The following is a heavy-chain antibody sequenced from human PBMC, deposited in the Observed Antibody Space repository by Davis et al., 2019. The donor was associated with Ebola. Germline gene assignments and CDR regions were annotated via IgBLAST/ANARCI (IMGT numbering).Heavy chain of an antibody. CDR3: ARVRHYGMDV. V-gene: IGHV3-33*01. CDR2: IWYDGSRK. CDR1: GFNFRSYG. Sequence: PGGSLRLFCAASGFNFRSYGMHWVRQAPDKGLEWVAVIWYDGSRKYYGDSVKGRFTISRANSNNLLYLQMNSLRAEDTAVYYCARVRHYGMDVWGQGTTVTVSS. J-gene: IGHJ6*02.